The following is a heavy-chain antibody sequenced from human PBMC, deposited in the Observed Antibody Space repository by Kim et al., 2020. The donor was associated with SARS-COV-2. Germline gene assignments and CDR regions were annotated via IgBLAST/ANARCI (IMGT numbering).Heavy chain of an antibody. Sequence: GGSLRLSCAASGFTFSSYGMHWVRQAPGKGLEWVAVIWYDGSNKYYADSVKGRFTISRDNSKNTLYLQMNSLRAEDTAVYYCARDMDYGHYFDYWGQGTLVTVSS. J-gene: IGHJ4*02. CDR2: IWYDGSNK. V-gene: IGHV3-33*01. CDR3: ARDMDYGHYFDY. D-gene: IGHD4-17*01. CDR1: GFTFSSYG.